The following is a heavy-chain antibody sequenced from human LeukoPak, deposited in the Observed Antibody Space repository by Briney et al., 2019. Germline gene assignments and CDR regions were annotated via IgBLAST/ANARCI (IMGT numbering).Heavy chain of an antibody. V-gene: IGHV3-48*03. J-gene: IGHJ4*02. CDR2: IDYSGGST. CDR3: ARDYGGSSPFDY. D-gene: IGHD4-23*01. CDR1: GFTLSSYE. Sequence: GGSLRLSCTVSGFTLSSYEMSWIRQAPGKGLEWVSSIDYSGGSTHYADSVKGRFTISRDNAKNSLYLQMNSLRAEDTAVYYCARDYGGSSPFDYWGQGTLVTVSS.